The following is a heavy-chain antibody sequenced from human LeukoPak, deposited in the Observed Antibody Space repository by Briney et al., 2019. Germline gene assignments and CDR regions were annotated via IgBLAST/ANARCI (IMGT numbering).Heavy chain of an antibody. Sequence: GGSLRLSYAASGFTFSSYAMSWVRQAPGKGLEWVSAISGSGGSTYYADSVKGRFTISRDNSKNTLYLQMNSLRAEDTAVYYCAKVRLAYCDGDCYWSTEDAFDIWGQGTMVTVSS. D-gene: IGHD2-21*02. CDR2: ISGSGGST. CDR1: GFTFSSYA. CDR3: AKVRLAYCDGDCYWSTEDAFDI. J-gene: IGHJ3*02. V-gene: IGHV3-23*01.